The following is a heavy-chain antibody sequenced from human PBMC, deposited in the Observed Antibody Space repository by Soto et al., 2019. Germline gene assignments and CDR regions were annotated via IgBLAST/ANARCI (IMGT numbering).Heavy chain of an antibody. D-gene: IGHD6-19*01. CDR1: GFTFKNSA. J-gene: IGHJ4*02. CDR2: ITNSGGHT. CDR3: AIGLASGQFDY. Sequence: PGGSLRLSCAASGFTFKNSAMTWVRQAPGQGLEYVSSITNSGGHTFYANSVKGRFSISRDNSKNTLFLQMNSLRAEDTAVYYCAIGLASGQFDYWGQGTLVTVSS. V-gene: IGHV3-23*01.